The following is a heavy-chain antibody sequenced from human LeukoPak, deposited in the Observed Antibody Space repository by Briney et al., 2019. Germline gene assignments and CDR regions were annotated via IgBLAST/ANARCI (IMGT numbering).Heavy chain of an antibody. CDR1: GGSFSGYY. CDR2: INHSGST. J-gene: IGHJ4*02. D-gene: IGHD6-13*01. Sequence: SETLSLTCAVYGGSFSGYYWSWIRQPPGKGLEWIGEINHSGSTNYNPSLKSRVTISVDTSKNQFSLKLSSVTAADTAVYYCARLTASIAGVDYWGQGTLVAVSS. CDR3: ARLTASIAGVDY. V-gene: IGHV4-34*01.